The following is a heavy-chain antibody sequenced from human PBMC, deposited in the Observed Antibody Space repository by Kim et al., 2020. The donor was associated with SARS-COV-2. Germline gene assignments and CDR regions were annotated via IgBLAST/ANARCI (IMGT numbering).Heavy chain of an antibody. J-gene: IGHJ5*02. CDR3: ARDRAIAAAGTAWFDP. D-gene: IGHD6-13*01. CDR2: ISAYNGNT. CDR1: GYTFTSYG. Sequence: ASVKVSCKASGYTFTSYGISWVRQAPGQGLEWMGWISAYNGNTNYAQKLQGRVTMTTDTSTSTAYMELRSLRSDDTAVYYCARDRAIAAAGTAWFDPWGQGTLVTVSS. V-gene: IGHV1-18*01.